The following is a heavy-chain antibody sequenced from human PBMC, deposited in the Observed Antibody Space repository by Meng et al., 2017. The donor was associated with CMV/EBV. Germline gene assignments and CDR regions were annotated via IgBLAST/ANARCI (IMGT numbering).Heavy chain of an antibody. CDR3: ARDFVRGRSMDV. Sequence: SVKVSCKASGYPFTCCSLHYFQQAPGQGLEWMGRIIPILGIANYAQKFQGRVTITADKSTSTAYMELSSLRSEDTAVYYCARDFVRGRSMDVWGQGTTVTVSS. CDR2: IIPILGIA. J-gene: IGHJ6*02. CDR1: GYPFTCCS. D-gene: IGHD2-8*01. V-gene: IGHV1-69*04.